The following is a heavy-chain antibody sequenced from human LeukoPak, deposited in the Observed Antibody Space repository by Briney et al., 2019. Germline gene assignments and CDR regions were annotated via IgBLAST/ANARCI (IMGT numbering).Heavy chain of an antibody. CDR3: ARGFAGVVIPGAFDI. V-gene: IGHV4-59*01. CDR2: IYYSGST. CDR1: GGSISSYY. D-gene: IGHD3-3*01. Sequence: SETLSLTCTVSGGSISSYYWSWIRQPPGKGLEWIGYIYYSGSTNYNPSLKSRVTISVDTSKNQFSLKLSSVTAADTAVYYCARGFAGVVIPGAFDIWGQGTMVTVSS. J-gene: IGHJ3*02.